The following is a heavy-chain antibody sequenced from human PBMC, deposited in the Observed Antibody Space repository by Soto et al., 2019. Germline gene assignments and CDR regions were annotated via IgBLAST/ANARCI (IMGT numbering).Heavy chain of an antibody. D-gene: IGHD3-3*01. Sequence: PSETLSLTCTVSGGSISSSSYYWGWIRQPPGKGLEWIGSIYYSGSTYYNPSLKSRVTISVDTSKNQFSLKLSSVTAADTAVYYCARHLSVLRFLEWQSDYWGQGTLVTVAS. CDR2: IYYSGST. CDR1: GGSISSSSYY. V-gene: IGHV4-39*01. J-gene: IGHJ4*02. CDR3: ARHLSVLRFLEWQSDY.